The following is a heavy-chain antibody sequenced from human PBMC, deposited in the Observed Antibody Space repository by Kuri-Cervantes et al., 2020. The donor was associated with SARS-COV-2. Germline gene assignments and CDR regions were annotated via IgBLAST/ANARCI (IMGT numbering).Heavy chain of an antibody. CDR1: GFTFSSYS. V-gene: IGHV3-21*01. CDR3: AKEPAAIGYYYVDV. Sequence: GGSLRLSCAASGFTFSSYSMNWVRQAPGKGLEWVSSISSSSSYIYYADSVKGRFTISRDNAKNSLYLQMNSLRAEDTAVYYCAKEPAAIGYYYVDVWGKGTTVTVSS. CDR2: ISSSSSYI. J-gene: IGHJ6*03. D-gene: IGHD2-2*02.